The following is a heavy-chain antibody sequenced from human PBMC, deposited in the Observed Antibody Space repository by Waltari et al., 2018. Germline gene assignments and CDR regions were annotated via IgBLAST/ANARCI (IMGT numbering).Heavy chain of an antibody. D-gene: IGHD6-13*01. J-gene: IGHJ6*02. CDR3: ARGYSSSWYTSYYYYYGMDV. CDR2: IYYSGST. CDR1: GGSIRSSSYY. Sequence: QLQLQESGPGLVKPSETLSLTCTVSGGSIRSSSYYWGWIRQPPGKGLEWIGSIYYSGSTYYNPYLKSRVTRSGDTSKNQFSLKLSSVTAADTAVYYCARGYSSSWYTSYYYYYGMDVWGQGTTVTVSS. V-gene: IGHV4-39*07.